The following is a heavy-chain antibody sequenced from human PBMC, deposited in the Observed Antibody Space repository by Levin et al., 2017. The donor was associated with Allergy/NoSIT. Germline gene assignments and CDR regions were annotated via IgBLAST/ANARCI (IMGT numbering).Heavy chain of an antibody. J-gene: IGHJ4*02. CDR3: TRGSSGYYRIDY. Sequence: WASVKVSCKASGYTFASYYIHWVRQAPGQGLEWMGWISPNSGDTNIAPRFQGRVTMTRDTSISTAFMELNGLRSDDTAVYYCTRGSSGYYRIDYWGQGTLVTVSS. CDR2: ISPNSGDT. CDR1: GYTFASYY. D-gene: IGHD6-19*01. V-gene: IGHV1-2*02.